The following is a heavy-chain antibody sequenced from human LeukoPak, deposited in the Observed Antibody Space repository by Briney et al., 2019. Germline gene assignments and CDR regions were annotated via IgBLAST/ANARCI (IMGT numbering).Heavy chain of an antibody. CDR2: VSAYNGDT. Sequence: ASVKVSCKASGYIFTNYGVSWVRLAPGQGLEWMGWVSAYNGDTDYAQNLQGRVTMTTDTSTSTAYMELRRLRSDDTAVYYCARARGDSSSSSYDYWGQETLVTVSS. CDR1: GYIFTNYG. D-gene: IGHD6-6*01. J-gene: IGHJ4*02. CDR3: ARARGDSSSSSYDY. V-gene: IGHV1-18*01.